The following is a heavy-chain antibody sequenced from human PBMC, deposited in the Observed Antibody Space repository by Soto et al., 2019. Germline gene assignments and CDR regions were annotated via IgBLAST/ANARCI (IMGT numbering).Heavy chain of an antibody. Sequence: GGSLRLSCAASGFTFSSYAVSWVRQAPGKGPEWIPAISGSGSTIYYADSVKGRFTISRDNSKNTLYLQMSSLRAEDTAVYYCAKVFYYYDSSGYYYFDYWGQGTLVTVSS. CDR3: AKVFYYYDSSGYYYFDY. CDR1: GFTFSSYA. V-gene: IGHV3-23*01. D-gene: IGHD3-22*01. J-gene: IGHJ4*02. CDR2: ISGSGSTI.